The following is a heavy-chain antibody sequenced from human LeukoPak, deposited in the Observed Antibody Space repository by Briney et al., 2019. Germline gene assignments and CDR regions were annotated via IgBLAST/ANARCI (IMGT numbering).Heavy chain of an antibody. CDR1: GFTFSSYA. CDR3: AKPFFDTVTTDY. Sequence: GSLRLSCAASGFTFSSYATSWVRQAPGKGLEWVSAISGSGGSTYYADSVKGRFTISRDNSKNTLYLQMNSLRAGDTAVYYCAKPFFDTVTTDYWGQGTLVTVSS. CDR2: ISGSGGST. V-gene: IGHV3-23*01. D-gene: IGHD4-17*01. J-gene: IGHJ4*02.